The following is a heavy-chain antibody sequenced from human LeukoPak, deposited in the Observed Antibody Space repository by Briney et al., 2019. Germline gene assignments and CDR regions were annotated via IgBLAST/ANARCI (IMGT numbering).Heavy chain of an antibody. J-gene: IGHJ4*02. D-gene: IGHD3-3*01. CDR1: GYTFTSYD. V-gene: IGHV1-8*01. Sequence: ASVKVSCKASGYTFTSYDINWVRQATGQGLEWMGWMNPNSGNTGYAQKFQGRVTMTRNTSISTAYMELSSLRSEDTAVYYCARDSPTGYDFWSGYYNREYYFDYWGQGTLVTVSS. CDR3: ARDSPTGYDFWSGYYNREYYFDY. CDR2: MNPNSGNT.